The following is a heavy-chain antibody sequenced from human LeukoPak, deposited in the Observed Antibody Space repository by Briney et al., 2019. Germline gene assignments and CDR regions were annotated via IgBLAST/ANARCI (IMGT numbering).Heavy chain of an antibody. CDR1: GFTFSSYA. J-gene: IGHJ3*02. D-gene: IGHD4-17*01. V-gene: IGHV3-64*01. Sequence: GGSLRLSCAASGFTFSSYAMHWVRQAPGKGLEYVSAISSNGGSTYYANSVEGRFTISRDNSKNTLYLQMGSLRAEDMAVYYCARGDYRIFAFDIWGQGTMVTVSS. CDR2: ISSNGGST. CDR3: ARGDYRIFAFDI.